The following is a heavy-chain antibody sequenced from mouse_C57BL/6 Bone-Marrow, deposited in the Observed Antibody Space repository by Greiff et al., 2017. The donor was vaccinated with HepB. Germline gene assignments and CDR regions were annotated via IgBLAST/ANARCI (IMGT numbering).Heavy chain of an antibody. V-gene: IGHV5-9-1*02. CDR3: TSDRGFYRIYEFAY. CDR2: ISSGGDYI. Sequence: EVQLEESGEGLVKPGGSLKLSCAASGFTFSSYAMSWVRQTPEKRLEWVAYISSGGDYIYYADTVKGRFTMSRDNARHTLYLQMHSLKSEDTAMYYCTSDRGFYRIYEFAYWGQGTLVTVSA. J-gene: IGHJ3*01. CDR1: GFTFSSYA. D-gene: IGHD1-1*01.